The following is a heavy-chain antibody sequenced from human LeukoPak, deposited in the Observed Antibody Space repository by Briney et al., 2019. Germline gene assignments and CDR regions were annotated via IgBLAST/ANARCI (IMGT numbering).Heavy chain of an antibody. J-gene: IGHJ4*02. CDR2: IYYSGNT. CDR1: GGSIGTYY. Sequence: PSETLSLTCTVSGGSIGTYYWSWIRQPPGRGLEWIGYIYYSGNTDYNPSLKSRLTISVDTSQNQFSLQLSSVTAADTAMYYCARVLRRIAVAGSNFDYWGQGTLVTVSS. D-gene: IGHD6-19*01. V-gene: IGHV4-59*08. CDR3: ARVLRRIAVAGSNFDY.